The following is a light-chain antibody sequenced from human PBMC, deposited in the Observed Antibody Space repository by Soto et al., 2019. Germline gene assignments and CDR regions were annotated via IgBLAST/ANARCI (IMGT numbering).Light chain of an antibody. Sequence: QSVLTQPRSMSGSRGQSVTISCTGTSSDVGGYNYVSWYQQHPGKAPQLMIYDVSKRPSGVPDRFSGSKSGNTASLTISGLQAEDEAHFYCCSYAGNYPFVVFGGGTQLTVL. CDR3: CSYAGNYPFVV. V-gene: IGLV2-11*01. CDR1: SSDVGGYNY. J-gene: IGLJ2*01. CDR2: DVS.